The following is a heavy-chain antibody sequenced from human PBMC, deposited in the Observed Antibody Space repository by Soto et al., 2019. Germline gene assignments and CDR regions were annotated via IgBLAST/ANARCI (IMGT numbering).Heavy chain of an antibody. V-gene: IGHV3-30*18. D-gene: IGHD6-6*01. J-gene: IGHJ6*03. Sequence: PGGSLRLSCAASGFTFSSYGMHWVRQAPGKGLEWVAVISYDGSNKYYADSVKGRFTISRDNSKNTLYLQMNSLRAEDTAVYYCAKGRHLNPCASYSTDVWCKGPMVTVFS. CDR2: ISYDGSNK. CDR1: GFTFSSYG. CDR3: AKGRHLNPCASYSTDV.